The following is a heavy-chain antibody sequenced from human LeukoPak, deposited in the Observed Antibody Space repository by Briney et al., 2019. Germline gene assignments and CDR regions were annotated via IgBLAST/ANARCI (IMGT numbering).Heavy chain of an antibody. CDR3: ANNRDGDPMYYFDY. J-gene: IGHJ4*02. CDR2: IKQDGSEK. Sequence: GGSLRLSCAASGFTFSSYWMSWVRQAPGKGLEWVANIKQDGSEKYYVDSVKGRFTISRDNAKNSLYLQMNSLRAEDTAVYYCANNRDGDPMYYFDYWGQGTLVAVSS. CDR1: GFTFSSYW. V-gene: IGHV3-7*01. D-gene: IGHD2-21*02.